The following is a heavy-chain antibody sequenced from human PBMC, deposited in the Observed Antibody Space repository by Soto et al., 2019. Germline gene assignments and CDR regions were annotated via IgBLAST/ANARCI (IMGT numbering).Heavy chain of an antibody. J-gene: IGHJ4*02. CDR1: GGSFSGYY. CDR3: ARAGIAAAGYFDY. V-gene: IGHV4-34*01. D-gene: IGHD6-13*01. CDR2: INHSGST. Sequence: ASETLSLTCAVYGGSFSGYYWSWIRQPPGKGLEWIGEINHSGSTNYNPSLKSRVTISVDTSKNQFSLKLSSVTAADTAVYYCARAGIAAAGYFDYWGQGTLVTVSS.